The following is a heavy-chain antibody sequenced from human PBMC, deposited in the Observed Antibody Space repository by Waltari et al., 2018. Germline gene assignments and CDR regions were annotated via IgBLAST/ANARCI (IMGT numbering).Heavy chain of an antibody. V-gene: IGHV1-69*15. Sequence: QVQLVQSGAEGKKHGSSVKVSCKASGGTFSSYASSWVRQARGQGRDWLGRILPFFGTANYAQKFQGRVTITADESTSTAYMELSSLRSEDTAVYYCARDDNYDSSGYYFTPDYWGQGTLVTVSS. J-gene: IGHJ4*02. CDR3: ARDDNYDSSGYYFTPDY. CDR2: ILPFFGTA. CDR1: GGTFSSYA. D-gene: IGHD3-22*01.